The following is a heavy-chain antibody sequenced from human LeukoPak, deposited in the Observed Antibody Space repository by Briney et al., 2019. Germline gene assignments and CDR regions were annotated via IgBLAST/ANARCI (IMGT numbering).Heavy chain of an antibody. V-gene: IGHV3-21*01. J-gene: IGHJ3*02. CDR2: ISSSSSYI. Sequence: GGSLRLSCAASGFTFSSYSMNRVRQAPGKGLEWVSSISSSSSYIYYADSVKGRFTISRDNAKNSLYLQMNSLRAEDTAVYYCARGDYSNYGGAFDIWGQGTMVTVSS. CDR3: ARGDYSNYGGAFDI. D-gene: IGHD4-11*01. CDR1: GFTFSSYS.